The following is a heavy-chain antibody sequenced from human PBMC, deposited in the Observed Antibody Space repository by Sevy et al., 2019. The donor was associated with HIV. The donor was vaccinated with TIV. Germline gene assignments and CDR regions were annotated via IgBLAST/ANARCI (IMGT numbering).Heavy chain of an antibody. CDR2: IKRDGSEK. D-gene: IGHD1-26*01. CDR3: ARDCNSASCLWGMDV. CDR1: GFTFSNFW. Sequence: GGSLRFSCAASGFTFSNFWMSWVRQAPGKGLEWVANIKRDGSEKYYVASVKGRFTISRDNAKTSLYLQMNSLRVEDTAVYYCARDCNSASCLWGMDVWGQGTMVTVSS. V-gene: IGHV3-7*03. J-gene: IGHJ6*02.